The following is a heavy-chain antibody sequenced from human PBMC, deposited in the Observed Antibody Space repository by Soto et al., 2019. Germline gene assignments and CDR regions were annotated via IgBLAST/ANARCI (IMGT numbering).Heavy chain of an antibody. J-gene: IGHJ6*02. Sequence: ASEELSAPRAGSAGSPSPCKGWGWGRQPPGKGLEWIGEIYHSGSTNYNPSLKSRVTISVDKSKNQFSLKLSSVTAADTAVYYCARVSGSYCYGMAVWGQGTTVTVSS. V-gene: IGHV4-4*02. D-gene: IGHD1-26*01. CDR3: ARVSGSYCYGMAV. CDR1: AGSPSPCKG. CDR2: IYHSGST.